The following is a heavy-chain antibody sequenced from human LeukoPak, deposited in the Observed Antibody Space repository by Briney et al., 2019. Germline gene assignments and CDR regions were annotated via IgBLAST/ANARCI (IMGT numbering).Heavy chain of an antibody. Sequence: GASVKVSCKASGYTFTSYYMDRVRQAPGQGLEWMGIINPSDGSTNYAQKFQGRVTMTRDTSISTAYMELSRLRSDDTAVYYCARDPLNVSYFDYWGQGTLVTVSS. D-gene: IGHD5/OR15-5a*01. CDR3: ARDPLNVSYFDY. CDR1: GYTFTSYY. CDR2: INPSDGST. J-gene: IGHJ4*02. V-gene: IGHV1-2*02.